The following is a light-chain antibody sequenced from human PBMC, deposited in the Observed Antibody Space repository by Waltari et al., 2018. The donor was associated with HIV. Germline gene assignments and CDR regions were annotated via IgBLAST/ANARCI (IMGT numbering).Light chain of an antibody. J-gene: IGKJ4*01. CDR2: GAS. Sequence: DIQITQSPSSLSASVGDRVTITCQTSQYINMYLNWYQQRPGEAPRLLIFGASTLHSGVPSRFSGSGSGTDFSLAISSLQPDDVATYYCQQTLSLPLIFGGGTKV. CDR3: QQTLSLPLI. CDR1: QYINMY. V-gene: IGKV1-39*01.